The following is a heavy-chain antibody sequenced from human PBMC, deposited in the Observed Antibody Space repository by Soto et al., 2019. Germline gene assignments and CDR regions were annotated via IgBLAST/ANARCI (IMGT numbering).Heavy chain of an antibody. CDR2: IYADGAT. D-gene: IGHD3-16*01. J-gene: IGHJ4*02. Sequence: EVELVETGGGLIQPGGSLRLSCAASGFTVSSSSMSWVRQAPGKGLEWVSLIYADGATYYGDSVKGRFTISRDTSKNTLSLQMTSLRADDTAVYHCARDDSFLGAPFHYWGQGTLVTVSS. V-gene: IGHV3-53*02. CDR1: GFTVSSSS. CDR3: ARDDSFLGAPFHY.